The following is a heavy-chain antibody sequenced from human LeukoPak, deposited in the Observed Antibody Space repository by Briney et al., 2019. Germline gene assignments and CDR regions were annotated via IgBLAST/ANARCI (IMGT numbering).Heavy chain of an antibody. J-gene: IGHJ4*02. Sequence: SVKVSCKASGYTFTTYGISWVRQAPGQGREWLGRTSVYNGNTTCAQKIKGRVTMTTDTSTSTANMERRSLRSDDTAGYYGARMILLLGDVLTVPPRGFDYWGQGTLVTVSS. V-gene: IGHV1-18*01. CDR3: ARMILLLGDVLTVPPRGFDY. CDR2: TSVYNGNT. D-gene: IGHD3-9*01. CDR1: GYTFTTYG.